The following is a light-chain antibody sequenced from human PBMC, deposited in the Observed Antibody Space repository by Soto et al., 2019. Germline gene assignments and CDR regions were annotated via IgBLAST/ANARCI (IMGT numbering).Light chain of an antibody. CDR1: SSDVGGYDY. Sequence: QSVLTQPASVSGSPGQSITISCTGTSSDVGGYDYVSWYQQYPGKVPKLMIYDVSNRPSGVSNRFSGSKSGNTASLTISGLQAEDEADYYCSSYTTSSTRAFGGGTKLTVL. CDR3: SSYTTSSTRA. J-gene: IGLJ2*01. V-gene: IGLV2-14*01. CDR2: DVS.